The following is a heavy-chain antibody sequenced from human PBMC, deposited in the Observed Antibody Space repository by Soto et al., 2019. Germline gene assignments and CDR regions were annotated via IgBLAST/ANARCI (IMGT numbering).Heavy chain of an antibody. V-gene: IGHV3-23*01. CDR1: GFTFSSYA. CDR2: ISGSGGST. D-gene: IGHD4-17*01. Sequence: SAGSLTLSCAVSGFTFSSYAMSWVRQAPGKGLEWVSAISGSGGSTYYADSVKGRFTNSRNNSKNTLYLQMNSLRAEDTAVDYCAKEVYYGGNYDYWGQGTLVTVSS. J-gene: IGHJ4*02. CDR3: AKEVYYGGNYDY.